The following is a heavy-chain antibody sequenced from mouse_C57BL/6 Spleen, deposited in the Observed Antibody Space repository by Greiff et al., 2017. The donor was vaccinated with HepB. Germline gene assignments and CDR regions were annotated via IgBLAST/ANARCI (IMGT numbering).Heavy chain of an antibody. D-gene: IGHD3-1*01. J-gene: IGHJ2*01. V-gene: IGHV1-15*01. CDR2: IDPETGGT. CDR1: GYTFTDYE. Sequence: VKLVESGAELVRPGASVTLSCKASGYTFTDYEMHWVKQTPVHGLEWIGAIDPETGGTAYNQKFKGKAILTADKSSSTAYMELRSLTSEDSAVYYCTRVRLVDYWGQGTTLTVSS. CDR3: TRVRLVDY.